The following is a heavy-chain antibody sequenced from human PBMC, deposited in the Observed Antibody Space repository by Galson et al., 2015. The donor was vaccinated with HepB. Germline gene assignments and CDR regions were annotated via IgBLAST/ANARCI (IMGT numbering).Heavy chain of an antibody. CDR3: ARGGGNSLWFGELLYNFDY. V-gene: IGHV3-30-3*01. CDR2: ISYDGSNK. J-gene: IGHJ4*02. D-gene: IGHD3-10*01. Sequence: SLRLSCAASGFTFSSYAMHWVRQAPGKGLEWVAVISYDGSNKYYAGSVKGRFTISRDNSKNTLYLQMNSLRAEDTAVYYCARGGGNSLWFGELLYNFDYWGQGTLVTVSS. CDR1: GFTFSSYA.